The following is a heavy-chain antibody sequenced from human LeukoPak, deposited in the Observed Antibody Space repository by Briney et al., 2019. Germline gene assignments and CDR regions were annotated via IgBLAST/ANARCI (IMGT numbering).Heavy chain of an antibody. CDR3: AKDLGYCSSTSCYGVFDY. J-gene: IGHJ4*02. V-gene: IGHV3-9*01. CDR2: ISWNSGSI. D-gene: IGHD2-2*01. Sequence: PGGSLRLSCAASGFTFDDYAMRWIRQAPGKGLEWVSGISWNSGSIGYADSVKGRFTISRDNAKNSLYLQMNSLRAEDTALYYCAKDLGYCSSTSCYGVFDYWGQGTLVTVSS. CDR1: GFTFDDYA.